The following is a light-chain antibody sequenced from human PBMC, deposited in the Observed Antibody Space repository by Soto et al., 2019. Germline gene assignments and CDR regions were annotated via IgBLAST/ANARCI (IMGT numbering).Light chain of an antibody. CDR3: LQFGISDTFI. CDR2: GAS. V-gene: IGKV3-20*01. CDR1: QSVSSRY. Sequence: EILLTQSPGTLSWSPGERATLSCGGSQSVSSRYLAWYQQKPGQAPRLLIYGASSRATGIPDSFSGSGSGTDFTLAINRLETQDFAVYYCLQFGISDTFIFGGGTQVDIK. J-gene: IGKJ4*01.